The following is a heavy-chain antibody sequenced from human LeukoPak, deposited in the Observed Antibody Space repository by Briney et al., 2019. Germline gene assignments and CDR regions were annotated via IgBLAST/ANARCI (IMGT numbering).Heavy chain of an antibody. CDR2: IIPILGIA. CDR3: ARLGDYYGMDV. CDR1: GGTFSSYA. J-gene: IGHJ6*02. V-gene: IGHV1-69*04. D-gene: IGHD4-17*01. Sequence: SVKVSCKASGGTFSSYATSWVRQAPGQGLEWMGRIIPILGIANYAQKFQGRVTITADKSTSTAYMELSSLRSEDTAVYYCARLGDYYGMDVWGQGTTVTVSS.